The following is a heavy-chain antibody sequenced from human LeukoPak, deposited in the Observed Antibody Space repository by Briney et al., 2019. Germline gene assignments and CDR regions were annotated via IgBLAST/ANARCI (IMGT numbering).Heavy chain of an antibody. CDR2: INHSGST. CDR3: ANRGSVVTAMSGHWFDP. J-gene: IGHJ5*02. CDR1: GGSFSGYY. Sequence: PSETLSLTCAVYGGSFSGYYWSWIRQPPGKGLEWIGEINHSGSTNYNPSLKSRVTISVDTSENQFSLKLSSVTAADTAVYYCANRGSVVTAMSGHWFDPWGQGTLVTVSS. V-gene: IGHV4-34*01. D-gene: IGHD2-21*02.